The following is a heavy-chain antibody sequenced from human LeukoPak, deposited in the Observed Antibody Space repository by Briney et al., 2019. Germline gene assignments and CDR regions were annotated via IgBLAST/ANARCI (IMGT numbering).Heavy chain of an antibody. V-gene: IGHV1-8*03. CDR1: GYTFTSSD. Sequence: ASVKVSCKASGYTFTSSDINWVRQATEQGLEWMGWMNPNSGNTDFAQRFQGRVTITRNTSISTAYMELSSLRSEDTAVYYCARGRTPVAEGYWGQGTLVTVSS. CDR3: ARGRTPVAEGY. CDR2: MNPNSGNT. J-gene: IGHJ4*02. D-gene: IGHD6-19*01.